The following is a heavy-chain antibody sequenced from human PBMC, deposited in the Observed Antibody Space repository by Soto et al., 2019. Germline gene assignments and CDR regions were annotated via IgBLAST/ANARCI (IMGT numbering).Heavy chain of an antibody. CDR2: IYYSGST. Sequence: SETLSLTCTVSGGSISSSSYYWGWIRQPPGKGLEWIGSIYYSGSTYYNPSLKSRVTISVDTSKNQFSLKLSSVTAADTAVYYCARRATYTGYYGMDVWGQGTTVTV. D-gene: IGHD1-26*01. CDR1: GGSISSSSYY. J-gene: IGHJ6*02. CDR3: ARRATYTGYYGMDV. V-gene: IGHV4-39*01.